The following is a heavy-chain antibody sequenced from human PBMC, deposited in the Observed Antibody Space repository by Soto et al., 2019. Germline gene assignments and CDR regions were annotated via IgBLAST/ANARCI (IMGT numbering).Heavy chain of an antibody. CDR2: IIPIFGTA. D-gene: IGHD2-2*01. CDR1: GGTFSSYA. J-gene: IGHJ5*02. Sequence: QVQLVQSGAEVKKPGSSVKVSCKASGGTFSSYAISWVRQAPGQGLEWMGGIIPIFGTANYAQKFQGRVTITADESTSTAYMGRSSLRSEDTAVYYCARDGAAVPAATNWFDPWGQGTLVTVSS. V-gene: IGHV1-69*12. CDR3: ARDGAAVPAATNWFDP.